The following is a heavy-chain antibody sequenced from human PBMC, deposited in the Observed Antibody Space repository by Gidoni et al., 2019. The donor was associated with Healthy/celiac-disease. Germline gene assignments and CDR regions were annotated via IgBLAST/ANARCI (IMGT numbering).Heavy chain of an antibody. D-gene: IGHD3-10*01. CDR3: ARVPVPDYYGSGSYYLVFDY. J-gene: IGHJ4*02. Sequence: AASGFTFSSYWMSWVRRAPGKGLEWVANIKQDGSEKYYVDSVKGRFTISRDNAKNSLYLQMNSLRAEDTAVYYCARVPVPDYYGSGSYYLVFDYWGQGTLVTVSS. CDR1: GFTFSSYW. CDR2: IKQDGSEK. V-gene: IGHV3-7*01.